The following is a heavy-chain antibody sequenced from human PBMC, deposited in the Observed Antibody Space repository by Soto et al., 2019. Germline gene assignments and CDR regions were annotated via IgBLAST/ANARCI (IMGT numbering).Heavy chain of an antibody. V-gene: IGHV3-23*01. J-gene: IGHJ4*02. Sequence: EVQLLESGGGLVQPGGSLRLSCAASGFTFSSYSLSWVRQAPGKGLDWVSAIRGSGDNTYYADSVKGRFTISRDNTKNTLYLQMNSLRAEDTAVYYCAKSPTMVRGLIFDYWGQGALVTVYS. CDR2: IRGSGDNT. D-gene: IGHD3-10*01. CDR3: AKSPTMVRGLIFDY. CDR1: GFTFSSYS.